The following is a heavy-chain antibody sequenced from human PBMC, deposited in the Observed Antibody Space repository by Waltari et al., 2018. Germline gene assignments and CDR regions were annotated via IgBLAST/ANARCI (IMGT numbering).Heavy chain of an antibody. D-gene: IGHD3-22*01. J-gene: IGHJ2*01. CDR3: ASRGGVTYYYDSSGYYSHYWYFDL. CDR2: IIPIVGTA. Sequence: QVQLVQSGAEVKKPGSSVKVSCKASGGTFSSYAISWVRQAPGPGLEWMGGIIPIVGTANTERKFQGRVTLTTDESTSTAYMELGSLRAEDPAVYYCASRGGVTYYYDSSGYYSHYWYFDLWGRGTLVTVSS. V-gene: IGHV1-69*05. CDR1: GGTFSSYA.